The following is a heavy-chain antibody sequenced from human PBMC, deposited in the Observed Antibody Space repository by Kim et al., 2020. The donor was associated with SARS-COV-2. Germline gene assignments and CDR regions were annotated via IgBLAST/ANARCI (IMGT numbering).Heavy chain of an antibody. J-gene: IGHJ4*02. CDR3: ARERKRYCSSTSCYTFDY. Sequence: KGRFTISRDNSKNTLYLQMNSLRAEDTAVYYCARERKRYCSSTSCYTFDYWGQGTLVTVSS. D-gene: IGHD2-2*02. V-gene: IGHV3-30*01.